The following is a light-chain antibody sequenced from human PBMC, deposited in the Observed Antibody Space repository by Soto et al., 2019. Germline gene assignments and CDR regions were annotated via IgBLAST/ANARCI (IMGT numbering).Light chain of an antibody. CDR3: QQLNSYPIT. CDR2: AAS. CDR1: QSISSW. Sequence: IQMTQSPSTLSASVGDRVTITCRASQSISSWLAWYQQKPGKAPKLLIYAASTLQSGVPSRFSGSGSGTEFTLTISRLQPEDFATYYCQQLNSYPITFGQGTRLEIK. J-gene: IGKJ5*01. V-gene: IGKV1-5*01.